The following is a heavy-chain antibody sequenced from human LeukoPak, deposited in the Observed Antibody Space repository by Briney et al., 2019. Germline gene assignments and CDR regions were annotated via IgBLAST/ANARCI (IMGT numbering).Heavy chain of an antibody. Sequence: SETLSLTCAVYGGSFSGYYWSWVRQPPGKGLEWIGEINHSGSSNYNPSLKSRVTISVDTSKNQFSLKLSSVTAADTAVYCCARGPSRYYYDSSGYPFDYWGQGTLVTVSS. CDR1: GGSFSGYY. CDR3: ARGPSRYYYDSSGYPFDY. CDR2: INHSGSS. D-gene: IGHD3-22*01. J-gene: IGHJ4*02. V-gene: IGHV4-34*01.